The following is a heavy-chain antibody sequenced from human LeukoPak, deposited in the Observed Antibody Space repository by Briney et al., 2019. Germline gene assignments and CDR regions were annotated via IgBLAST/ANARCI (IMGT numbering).Heavy chain of an antibody. CDR1: GFTFSSYA. J-gene: IGHJ4*02. D-gene: IGHD4-17*01. CDR2: ISRSGDST. CDR3: AKVPQGTNYGY. Sequence: GGSLRLSCAASGFTFSSYAMTWVRQAPGKGLEWVSTISRSGDSTYYGDSVKGRFTISRDNSKNALYLHMDSLRAEDTAVYYCAKVPQGTNYGYWGQGTLVTVSS. V-gene: IGHV3-23*01.